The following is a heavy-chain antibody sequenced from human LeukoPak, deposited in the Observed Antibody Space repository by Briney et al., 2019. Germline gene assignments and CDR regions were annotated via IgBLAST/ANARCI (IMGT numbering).Heavy chain of an antibody. D-gene: IGHD3-16*02. CDR1: GFTFDDNA. CDR3: AKDKGDDYVWVSYRYQIHYFDY. Sequence: QTGGSLRLSCAASGFTFDDNAMHWVRQAPGKGLKWVSGISWNSGSIGYADSVKGRFTISRDNATDSLYLQMNSLRAEDTALYYCAKDKGDDYVWVSYRYQIHYFDYWGRGTLVTVSS. CDR2: ISWNSGSI. V-gene: IGHV3-9*01. J-gene: IGHJ4*02.